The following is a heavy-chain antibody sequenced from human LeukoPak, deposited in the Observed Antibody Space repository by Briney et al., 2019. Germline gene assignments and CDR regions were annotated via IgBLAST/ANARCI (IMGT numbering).Heavy chain of an antibody. Sequence: PSETLSLTCTVSGGSISSYYWSWIRQPPGKGLEWIGYIYYSGSTYYNPSLKSRVTISVDRSKNQFSLKLSSVTAADTAVYYCARGRSGYDYFDYWGQGTLVTVSS. CDR3: ARGRSGYDYFDY. V-gene: IGHV4-59*12. CDR2: IYYSGST. CDR1: GGSISSYY. D-gene: IGHD5-12*01. J-gene: IGHJ4*02.